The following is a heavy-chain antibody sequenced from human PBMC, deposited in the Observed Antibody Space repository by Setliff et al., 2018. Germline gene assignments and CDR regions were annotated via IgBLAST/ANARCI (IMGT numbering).Heavy chain of an antibody. CDR2: ISSTITST. D-gene: IGHD3-9*01. J-gene: IGHJ6*02. CDR1: GFTFSNAW. V-gene: IGHV3-23*01. Sequence: AGGSLRLSCAASGFTFSNAWMSWVRQAPGKGLEWVSAISSTITSTYYADSVKGRFTISRDNSKNTLYLQMNSLRAEDTAVYYCAKHGAYNDFLTGYNFYYDMDVWGQGTTVTVSS. CDR3: AKHGAYNDFLTGYNFYYDMDV.